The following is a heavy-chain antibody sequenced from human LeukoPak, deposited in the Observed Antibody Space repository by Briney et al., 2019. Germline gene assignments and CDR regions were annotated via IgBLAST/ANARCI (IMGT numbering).Heavy chain of an antibody. D-gene: IGHD1-26*01. J-gene: IGHJ4*02. CDR2: IYSGGST. CDR3: ARGPSTRSGSYYNY. V-gene: IGHV3-53*01. CDR1: GFTVSSNY. Sequence: GGSLRLSCAASGFTVSSNYMSWVRQAPGKGLEWVSVIYSGGSTYYADSVKGRFTISRDNSKNTLYLQINSLRAEDTAVYYCARGPSTRSGSYYNYWGQGTLVTVSS.